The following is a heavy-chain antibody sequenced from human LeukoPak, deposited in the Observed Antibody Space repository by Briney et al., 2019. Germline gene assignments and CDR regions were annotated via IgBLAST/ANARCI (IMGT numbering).Heavy chain of an antibody. V-gene: IGHV3-66*01. D-gene: IGHD3-16*02. Sequence: GGSLRLSCAASGFTVSSNYMSWVRQAPGKGLEWVSVIYSGGSTYYADSVKGRFTISRDNSKNTLYLQMNSLRAEDTAVYYCARDRGYRADAFDIWGQGTMVTVSS. CDR1: GFTVSSNY. J-gene: IGHJ3*02. CDR3: ARDRGYRADAFDI. CDR2: IYSGGST.